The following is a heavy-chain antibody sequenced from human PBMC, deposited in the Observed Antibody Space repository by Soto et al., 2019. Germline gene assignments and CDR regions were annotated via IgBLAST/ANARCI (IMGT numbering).Heavy chain of an antibody. CDR3: ATSIKESVNYDRYFDL. D-gene: IGHD1-7*01. J-gene: IGHJ2*01. CDR2: ISGSGGST. Sequence: GGSLRLSCAASGFTFSSYAMSWVRQAPGKGLEWVSAISGSGGSTYYADSVKGRFTISRDNSKNTLYLQMNSLRAEDTAVYYCATSIKESVNYDRYFDLWGRGTLVTVSS. CDR1: GFTFSSYA. V-gene: IGHV3-23*01.